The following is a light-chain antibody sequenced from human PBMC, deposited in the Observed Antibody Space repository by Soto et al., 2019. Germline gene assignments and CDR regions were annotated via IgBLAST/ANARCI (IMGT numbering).Light chain of an antibody. CDR3: GSFTTSGIWV. J-gene: IGLJ3*02. CDR2: GVN. CDR1: SSDFGDDKY. Sequence: QSALTQPASVSGSPGQSITVSCTGSSSDFGDDKYVSWYQQQPGKGPNLLIYGVNSRPSGISNRFSGSKSGNTASLTISGLQVEDEDEYFCGSFTTSGIWVVGGGTKVTVL. V-gene: IGLV2-14*01.